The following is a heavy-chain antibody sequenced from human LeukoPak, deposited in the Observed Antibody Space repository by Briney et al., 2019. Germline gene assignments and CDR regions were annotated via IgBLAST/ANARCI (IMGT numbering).Heavy chain of an antibody. D-gene: IGHD1-20*01. CDR2: ISYDGSNK. CDR3: ARAESITGTDFDY. V-gene: IGHV3-30-3*01. Sequence: VISYDGSNKYYADSVKGRFTISRDNSKNTLYLQMNSLRAEDTAVYYCARAESITGTDFDYWGQGTLVTVSS. J-gene: IGHJ4*02.